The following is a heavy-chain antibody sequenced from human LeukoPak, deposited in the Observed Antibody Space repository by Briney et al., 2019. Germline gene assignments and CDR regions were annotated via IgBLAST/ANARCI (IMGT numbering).Heavy chain of an antibody. D-gene: IGHD6-13*01. J-gene: IGHJ4*02. Sequence: GGSLRLSCAASGFTFSYFGMHWVRQAPGKGLEWVAVISYDGSKKYYAESVKGRFTISRDNAKNSLSLQMDSLRAEDTAVYYCARRVTATGTGSHDDYWGQGTLVIVSS. CDR3: ARRVTATGTGSHDDY. CDR2: ISYDGSKK. V-gene: IGHV3-30*03. CDR1: GFTFSYFG.